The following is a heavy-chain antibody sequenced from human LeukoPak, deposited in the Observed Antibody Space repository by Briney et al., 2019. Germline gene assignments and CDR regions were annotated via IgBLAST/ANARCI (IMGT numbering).Heavy chain of an antibody. D-gene: IGHD4-11*01. Sequence: PGTSLRLSCAASKFTFSHYGMHWVRQAPGKGLRWVAVIWSDGTNQYYADSVKGRFTISRDNFNNMVYLQMNSLRVDDTGVYYCARDAQRGFDYSNSLEYWGQGVLVTVSS. J-gene: IGHJ4*02. V-gene: IGHV3-33*01. CDR2: IWSDGTNQ. CDR1: KFTFSHYG. CDR3: ARDAQRGFDYSNSLEY.